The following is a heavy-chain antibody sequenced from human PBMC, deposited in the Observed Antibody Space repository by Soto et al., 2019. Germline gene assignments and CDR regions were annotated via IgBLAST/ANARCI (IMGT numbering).Heavy chain of an antibody. V-gene: IGHV3-30*03. J-gene: IGHJ2*01. CDR2: VSFDGTTK. CDR1: GFTFSSYS. CDR3: ARVHSAGNFIYWYFAL. Sequence: QVQLVESGGGVVQPGRSLRLACAASGFTFSSYSLYWVRQPPGKGLEWVAVVSFDGTTKYYAESVKGRFTISRDDSQSTLYLHMNSLRAEDTAVYSCARVHSAGNFIYWYFALWGRGTLVTVSS. D-gene: IGHD2-15*01.